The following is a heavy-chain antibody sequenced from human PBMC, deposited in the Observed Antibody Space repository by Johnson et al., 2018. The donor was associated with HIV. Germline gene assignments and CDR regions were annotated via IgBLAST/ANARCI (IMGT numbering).Heavy chain of an antibody. J-gene: IGHJ3*02. CDR3: ARGGMWFGGYDAFDI. Sequence: MQLVESGGGVAQPGGSLRLSCAASGFTVSSNYMSWVRQAPGKGLECVSVIYSGGSTYYADSVKGRFTISRDNSKNTLYLQMSSLRPEDTAVYYCARGGMWFGGYDAFDIWGRGTRVTVSS. V-gene: IGHV3-66*01. D-gene: IGHD3-10*01. CDR1: GFTVSSNY. CDR2: IYSGGST.